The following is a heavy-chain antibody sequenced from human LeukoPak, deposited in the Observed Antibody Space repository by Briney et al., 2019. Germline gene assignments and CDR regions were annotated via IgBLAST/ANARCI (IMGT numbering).Heavy chain of an antibody. Sequence: GESLKISCKGSGYSFATTWIGWVRQMPGKGLEWMGIIFPGDSETRYSPSFQGQVIISVDKSISTAYLQWSSLKASDTAMYYCASPEVGSRDFDLWGQGTMVTVSS. CDR1: GYSFATTW. V-gene: IGHV5-51*01. D-gene: IGHD2-15*01. CDR2: IFPGDSET. J-gene: IGHJ3*01. CDR3: ASPEVGSRDFDL.